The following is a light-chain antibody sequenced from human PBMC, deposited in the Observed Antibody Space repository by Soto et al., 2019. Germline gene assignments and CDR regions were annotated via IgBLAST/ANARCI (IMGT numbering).Light chain of an antibody. J-gene: IGLJ3*02. Sequence: QAVVTQEPSLTVSPGGTVTLTCGSSTGAVTSGHYPYWFQQKPGQAPRTLIYDTSNKHSWTPARFSGSLLGGKAALALSGAQHEDEAEYYCSLLYSGARMFGGGTKLTVL. CDR2: DTS. CDR1: TGAVTSGHY. V-gene: IGLV7-46*01. CDR3: SLLYSGARM.